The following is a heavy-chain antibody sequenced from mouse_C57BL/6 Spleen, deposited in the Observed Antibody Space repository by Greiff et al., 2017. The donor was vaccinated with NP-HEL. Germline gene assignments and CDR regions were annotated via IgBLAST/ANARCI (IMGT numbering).Heavy chain of an antibody. CDR1: GFTFSSYA. CDR2: ISDGGSYT. Sequence: DVMLVESGGGLVKPGGSLKLSCAASGFTFSSYAMSWVRQTPEKRLEWVATISDGGSYTYYPDNVKGRFTISRANAKNNLYLQMSHLKSEDTAMYYCARAKTVYFDYWGQGTTLTVSS. J-gene: IGHJ2*01. CDR3: ARAKTVYFDY. D-gene: IGHD4-1*01. V-gene: IGHV5-4*03.